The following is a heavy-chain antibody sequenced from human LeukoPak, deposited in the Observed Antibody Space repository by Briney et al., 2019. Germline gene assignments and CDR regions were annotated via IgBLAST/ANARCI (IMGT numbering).Heavy chain of an antibody. J-gene: IGHJ3*02. Sequence: GGSLRLSCAASGFTFSNAWMSWVRQAPGKGLEWVGRIKSKTDGGTTDYAAPVKGRFTISRDDSKNTLYLQMNSLKTEDTAVYYCARVDQGGVVVVAAHAFDIWGQGTMVTVSS. V-gene: IGHV3-15*01. D-gene: IGHD2-15*01. CDR3: ARVDQGGVVVVAAHAFDI. CDR2: IKSKTDGGTT. CDR1: GFTFSNAW.